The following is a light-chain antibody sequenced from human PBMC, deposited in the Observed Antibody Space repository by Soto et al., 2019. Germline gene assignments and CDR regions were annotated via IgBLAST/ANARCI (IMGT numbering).Light chain of an antibody. CDR2: KDN. V-gene: IGLV1-44*01. CDR3: AAWDVGLEGPI. J-gene: IGLJ2*01. CDR1: MSNIGRNT. Sequence: QSVLTQPPSTSGAPGQRVTIYFSGSMSNIGRNTVNWYQQLPGTAPKVLMYKDNRRPSGVPDRFSGSKSGTSASLAISGLQSDDEATYYCAAWDVGLEGPIFGGGTKVTVL.